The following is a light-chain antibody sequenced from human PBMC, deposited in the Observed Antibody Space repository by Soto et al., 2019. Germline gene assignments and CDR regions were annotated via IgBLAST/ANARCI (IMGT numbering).Light chain of an antibody. CDR2: DVS. CDR1: SSDVGDYNY. V-gene: IGLV2-14*01. CDR3: SSYTSSSTPYV. J-gene: IGLJ1*01. Sequence: QSALTQPASVSGSPGQSITISCTGTSSDVGDYNYVSWYQQHPGKAPKLMIYDVSNRPSGVSNRLSGSKSGNTASLTISGLQAEDEADYYCSSYTSSSTPYVFGTGTKLTVL.